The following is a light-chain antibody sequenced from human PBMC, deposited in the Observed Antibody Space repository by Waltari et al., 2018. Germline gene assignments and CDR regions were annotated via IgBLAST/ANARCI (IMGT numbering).Light chain of an antibody. CDR1: SSYVGGYKY. V-gene: IGLV2-14*01. J-gene: IGLJ3*02. CDR2: DVT. CDR3: SSFTSSSTLRV. Sequence: QSALTQPASVSGSPGQSITISCTGNSSYVGGYKYVSWYQQHPGKAPTSKIYDVTKRALGVSTRFSGSKSGNTASLTSSGLQAEDEADYYCSSFTSSSTLRVFGGGTKLTVL.